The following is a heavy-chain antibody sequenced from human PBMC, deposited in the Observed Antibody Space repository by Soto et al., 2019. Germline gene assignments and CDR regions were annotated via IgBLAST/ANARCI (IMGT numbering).Heavy chain of an antibody. V-gene: IGHV5-10-1*01. J-gene: IGHJ6*02. D-gene: IGHD3-3*01. Sequence: PGESLKISCKGSGYSFTSYWISWVRQMPGKGLEWMGRIDPSDSYTNYSPSFQGHVTISADKSISTAYLQWGSLKASDTAMYYCARLPDYDFWSGYSPEYYYYYGMDVWGQGTTVTVSS. CDR1: GYSFTSYW. CDR2: IDPSDSYT. CDR3: ARLPDYDFWSGYSPEYYYYYGMDV.